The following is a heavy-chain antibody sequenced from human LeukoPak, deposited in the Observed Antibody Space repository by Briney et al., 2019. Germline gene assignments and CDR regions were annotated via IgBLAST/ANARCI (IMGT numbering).Heavy chain of an antibody. CDR3: ASGSPYYDFWSGYYFGY. V-gene: IGHV1-18*01. D-gene: IGHD3-3*01. CDR1: GYTFTTYD. CDR2: ISTYNGNT. Sequence: ASVKVSCKASGYTFTTYDISWVRQAPGQGLEWMGWISTYNGNTNYAQKLQGRVTMTTDTSTSTAYMELRGLRSDDTAVYYCASGSPYYDFWSGYYFGYWGQGTLVTVSS. J-gene: IGHJ4*02.